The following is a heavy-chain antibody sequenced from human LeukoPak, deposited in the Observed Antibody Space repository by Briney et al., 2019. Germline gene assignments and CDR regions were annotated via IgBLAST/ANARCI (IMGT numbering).Heavy chain of an antibody. Sequence: SETLSLTCTVSGGSISSSSYYWGWIRQPPGKGLEWIGSIYYSGSTYYNPSLKSRVTISVDTSKNQFSLKLSSVTAADTAVYYCARVRERSGWYGRAYNWFDPWGQGTLVTVSS. J-gene: IGHJ5*02. V-gene: IGHV4-39*07. CDR2: IYYSGST. CDR3: ARVRERSGWYGRAYNWFDP. CDR1: GGSISSSSYY. D-gene: IGHD6-19*01.